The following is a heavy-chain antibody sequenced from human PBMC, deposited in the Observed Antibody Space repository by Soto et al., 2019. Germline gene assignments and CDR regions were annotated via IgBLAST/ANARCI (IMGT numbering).Heavy chain of an antibody. J-gene: IGHJ4*02. CDR3: ARGPRGLYHHDY. Sequence: EVQLVESGGGLVQPGGSLRLSCVASGFTFSGDWMHWVRQAAGKGLVWVSRINMDGTSTNYADSVKGRFTISRDNAKNTMYLQMNSLTVDDTGVYYCARGPRGLYHHDYWGQGALVTVS. CDR2: INMDGTST. CDR1: GFTFSGDW. V-gene: IGHV3-74*01. D-gene: IGHD2-8*02.